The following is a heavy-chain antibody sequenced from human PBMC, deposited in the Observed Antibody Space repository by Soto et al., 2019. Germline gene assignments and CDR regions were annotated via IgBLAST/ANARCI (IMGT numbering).Heavy chain of an antibody. CDR3: ASRHSSPYFDY. V-gene: IGHV4-30-4*01. CDR1: GGSISSGYYY. Sequence: SETLSLTCPVSGGSISSGYYYWSWIRQPPGKGLEWIGSIYYSGSTYYNPSLKSRVTISVDTSKNQFSLKLNSVTAADTAVYYCASRHSSPYFDYWGQGTLVTVSS. J-gene: IGHJ4*02. D-gene: IGHD6-13*01. CDR2: IYYSGST.